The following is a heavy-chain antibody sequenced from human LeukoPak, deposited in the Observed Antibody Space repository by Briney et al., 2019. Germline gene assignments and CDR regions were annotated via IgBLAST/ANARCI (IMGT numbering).Heavy chain of an antibody. Sequence: ASVKVSCKASGGTFSSYAISWVRQAPGQGLEWMGGIIPIFGTANYAQKFQGRVTITTDESTSTAYMELSSLRSEDTAVYYCARDTPIVVVTAAGHDAFDIWGQGTMVTVSS. J-gene: IGHJ3*02. CDR1: GGTFSSYA. V-gene: IGHV1-69*05. CDR3: ARDTPIVVVTAAGHDAFDI. CDR2: IIPIFGTA. D-gene: IGHD2-21*02.